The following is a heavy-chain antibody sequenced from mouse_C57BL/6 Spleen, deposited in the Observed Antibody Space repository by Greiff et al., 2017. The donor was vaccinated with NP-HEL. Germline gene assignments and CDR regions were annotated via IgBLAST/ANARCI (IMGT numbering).Heavy chain of an antibody. CDR3: TRDRGDYYGEV. CDR2: ISSGGDYI. CDR1: GFTFSSYA. J-gene: IGHJ1*03. V-gene: IGHV5-9-1*02. Sequence: EVKLEESGEGLVKPGGSLKLSCAASGFTFSSYAMSWVRQTPEKRLEWVAYISSGGDYIYYADTVKGRFTISRDNARNTLYLQMSSLKSEDTAMYYCTRDRGDYYGEVWGTGTTVTVSS. D-gene: IGHD1-1*01.